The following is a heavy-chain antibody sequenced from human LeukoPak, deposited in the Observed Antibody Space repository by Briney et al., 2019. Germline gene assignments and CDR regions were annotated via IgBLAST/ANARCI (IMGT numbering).Heavy chain of an antibody. CDR1: GFTFSSYA. D-gene: IGHD6-19*01. V-gene: IGHV3-23*01. Sequence: PGGSLRLSCAASGFTFSSYAMSWVRQAPGKGLEWVSAISGSGGSTYYADSVKGRFTISRDNSKNTLYLQMNSLRAEDTAVYYCAKGDPQQWLVQNGGLYYYYHYGMDVWGQGTTVTVSS. CDR3: AKGDPQQWLVQNGGLYYYYHYGMDV. CDR2: ISGSGGST. J-gene: IGHJ6*02.